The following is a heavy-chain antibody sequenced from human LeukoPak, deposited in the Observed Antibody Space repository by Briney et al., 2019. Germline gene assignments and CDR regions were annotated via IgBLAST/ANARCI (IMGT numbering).Heavy chain of an antibody. CDR1: GGSFSGYY. D-gene: IGHD3-16*01. V-gene: IGHV4-34*01. Sequence: PSETLSLTCAVYGGSFSGYYWSWIRQPPGKGLEWIGEINHSGSTNYNPSLKSRVTISVDTSKNQFSLKLSSVTAADTAVYYCARDKGGPYYMDVWGKGTTVTISS. CDR3: ARDKGGPYYMDV. J-gene: IGHJ6*03. CDR2: INHSGST.